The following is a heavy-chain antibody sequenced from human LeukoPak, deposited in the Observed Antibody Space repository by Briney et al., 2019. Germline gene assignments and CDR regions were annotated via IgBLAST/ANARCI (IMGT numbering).Heavy chain of an antibody. CDR1: GGSFSGYY. Sequence: SETLSLTCAVYGGSFSGYYWSWIRQPPGKGLEWIGEINHSGSTNYNPSLKSRVTISIDTSKNQFSLKLSSVTAADTAVYSCAKVGGLAVAGTDNWMDPWGQGTLVTVSS. CDR3: AKVGGLAVAGTDNWMDP. J-gene: IGHJ5*02. D-gene: IGHD6-19*01. CDR2: INHSGST. V-gene: IGHV4-34*01.